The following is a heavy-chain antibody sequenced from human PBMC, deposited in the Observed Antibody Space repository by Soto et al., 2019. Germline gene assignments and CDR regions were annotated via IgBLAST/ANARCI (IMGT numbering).Heavy chain of an antibody. J-gene: IGHJ2*01. CDR3: ARTPSGGDYARYWYFDL. CDR2: IYPGDSDT. V-gene: IGHV5-51*01. D-gene: IGHD4-17*01. CDR1: GYSFTSYW. Sequence: PGESLKISCKGSGYSFTSYWIGWVRQMPGKGLEWMGIIYPGDSDTRYSLSFQGQVTISADKSISTAYLQWSSLKASDTAMYYCARTPSGGDYARYWYFDLWGRGTLVTVSS.